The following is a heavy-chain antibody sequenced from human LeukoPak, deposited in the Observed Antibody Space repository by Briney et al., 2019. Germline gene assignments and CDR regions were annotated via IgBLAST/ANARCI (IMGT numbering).Heavy chain of an antibody. D-gene: IGHD1-26*01. CDR3: AKDWDRTYDY. V-gene: IGHV3-30-3*01. Sequence: GGSLRLSCAASGFTFSSYAMHWVRQAPGKGLEWVAVISYDGSNKYSTDSVKGRFTISRDNSKNTLYLQMNSLRAEDTAVYYCAKDWDRTYDYWGQGTLVTVSS. CDR1: GFTFSSYA. CDR2: ISYDGSNK. J-gene: IGHJ4*02.